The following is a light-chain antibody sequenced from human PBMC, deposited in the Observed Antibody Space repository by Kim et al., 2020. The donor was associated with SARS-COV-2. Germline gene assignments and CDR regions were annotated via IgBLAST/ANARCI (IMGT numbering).Light chain of an antibody. CDR3: QQYGSSPGIT. V-gene: IGKV3-20*01. J-gene: IGKJ5*01. Sequence: PGESSPLSCRASQSVTSNYLAWYQQKPGQAPRLLIFGASSRAIGIPDRFTGSGSGTDFTLTISRLEPEDFAVYYCQQYGSSPGITFGQGTRLEIK. CDR2: GAS. CDR1: QSVTSNY.